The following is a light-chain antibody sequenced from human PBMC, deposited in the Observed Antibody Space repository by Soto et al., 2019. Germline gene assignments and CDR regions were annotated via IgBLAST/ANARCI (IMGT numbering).Light chain of an antibody. J-gene: IGKJ1*01. CDR3: QHYGSTPWS. CDR1: QSVSSTY. V-gene: IGKV3-20*01. CDR2: GAS. Sequence: EVVLTQSPGTLSLSPGERATLSCRASQSVSSTYLAWYQQRPGQPPRLLIYGASTRATDIPDRISGSGSGTDFTLTVSRLEPEDFAVYYCQHYGSTPWSFGQGTKVEIK.